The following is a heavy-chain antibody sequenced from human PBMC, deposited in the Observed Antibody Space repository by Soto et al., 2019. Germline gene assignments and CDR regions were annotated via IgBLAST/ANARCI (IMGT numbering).Heavy chain of an antibody. CDR2: IYWDDDK. CDR1: GFSLSTSGVG. D-gene: IGHD6-19*01. V-gene: IGHV2-5*02. J-gene: IGHJ4*02. CDR3: ARPDSSGDLYYFDY. Sequence: QITLKESGPTLVKPTQTLTLTCTFSGFSLSTSGVGVGWIRQPPGKALEWLALIYWDDDKRYSPSLKSRLTITKDTSKNQVVITMTNMDPVDTATYYCARPDSSGDLYYFDYWGQGTLVTVSS.